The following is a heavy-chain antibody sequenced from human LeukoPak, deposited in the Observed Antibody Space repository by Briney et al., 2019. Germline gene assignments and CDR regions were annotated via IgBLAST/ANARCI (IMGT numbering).Heavy chain of an antibody. J-gene: IGHJ4*02. CDR2: IYHSGST. CDR3: ARGVLWFGELSPYFDY. Sequence: SETLSLTCTVSGYSISSGYYWGWIRQPPGKGLEWIGSIYHSGSTYYNLSLKSRVTISVDTSKNQFSLKLSSVTAADTAVYYCARGVLWFGELSPYFDYWGQGTLVTVSS. D-gene: IGHD3-10*01. V-gene: IGHV4-38-2*02. CDR1: GYSISSGYY.